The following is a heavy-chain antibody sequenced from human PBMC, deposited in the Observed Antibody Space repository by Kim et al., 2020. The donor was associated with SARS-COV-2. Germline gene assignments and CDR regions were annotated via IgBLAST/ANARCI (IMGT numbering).Heavy chain of an antibody. V-gene: IGHV1-18*01. J-gene: IGHJ4*02. D-gene: IGHD2-21*02. CDR2: ISAYNGNT. CDR3: ARSDHVIVVVTAPLDY. Sequence: ASVKVSCKASGYTFTSYGISWVRQAPGQGLEWMGWISAYNGNTNYAQKLQGRVTMTTDTSTSTAYMELRSLRSDDTAVYYCARSDHVIVVVTAPLDYWGQGTLVTVSS. CDR1: GYTFTSYG.